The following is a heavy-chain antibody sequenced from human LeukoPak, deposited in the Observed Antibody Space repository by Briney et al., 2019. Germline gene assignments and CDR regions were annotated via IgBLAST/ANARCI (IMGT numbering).Heavy chain of an antibody. Sequence: PGGSLRLSCAASRLTFSSYNMNWVRQAPGKGLEWVSRINSDGSSTSYADSVKGRFTISSDNAKNTLYLQMNSLRAEDTAVYYCARDQGLRTYAFDIWGQGTMVTVSS. D-gene: IGHD3-16*01. V-gene: IGHV3-74*01. J-gene: IGHJ3*02. CDR3: ARDQGLRTYAFDI. CDR1: RLTFSSYN. CDR2: INSDGSST.